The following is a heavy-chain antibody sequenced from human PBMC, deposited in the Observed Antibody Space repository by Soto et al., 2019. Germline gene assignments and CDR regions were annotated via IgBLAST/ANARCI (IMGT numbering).Heavy chain of an antibody. V-gene: IGHV4-39*01. J-gene: IGHJ5*02. D-gene: IGHD6-25*01. Sequence: SETLSLTCTASGGSITSSSHFWGWVRQPPGKGLEWIGTIYFTGNTYYTLSLKSRLTMSIDTSKNEFSLRLNSVTAADTAVYYCAGQTFTIAAASYGRSNWFDPWGPGTLVTVSS. CDR1: GGSITSSSHF. CDR3: AGQTFTIAAASYGRSNWFDP. CDR2: IYFTGNT.